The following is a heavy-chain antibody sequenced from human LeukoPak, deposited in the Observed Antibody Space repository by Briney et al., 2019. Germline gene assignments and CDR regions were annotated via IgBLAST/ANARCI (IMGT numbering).Heavy chain of an antibody. CDR2: IYYSGST. CDR3: ARFALHGMDV. J-gene: IGHJ6*02. V-gene: IGHV4-59*01. Sequence: SETLSLTCTVSGGSISSYYWSWIRQPPGKGLEWIGYIYYSGSTNYNPSLKSRVTISVDTSENQFSLKLSSVTAADTAVYYCARFALHGMDVWGQGTTVAVSS. CDR1: GGSISSYY.